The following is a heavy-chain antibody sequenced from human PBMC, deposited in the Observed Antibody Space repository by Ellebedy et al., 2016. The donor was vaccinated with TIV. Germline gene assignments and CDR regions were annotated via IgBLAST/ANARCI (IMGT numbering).Heavy chain of an antibody. CDR2: FDPEDGET. Sequence: ASVKVSXXVSGYTLTELSMHWVRQAPGKGLEWMGGFDPEDGETIYAQKFQGRVTMTEDTSTDTAYMELSSLRSEDTAVYYCATGPLDSSSWYQEPFGMDVWGQGTTVTVSS. V-gene: IGHV1-24*01. CDR1: GYTLTELS. CDR3: ATGPLDSSSWYQEPFGMDV. J-gene: IGHJ6*02. D-gene: IGHD6-13*01.